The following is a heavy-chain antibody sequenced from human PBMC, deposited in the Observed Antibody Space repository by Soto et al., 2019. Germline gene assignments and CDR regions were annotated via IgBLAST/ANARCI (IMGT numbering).Heavy chain of an antibody. V-gene: IGHV3-48*02. Sequence: EVQLVESGGGLVQPGGSLRLSCAASGFTFSNYAMNWVRQAPGKGLEWVSYISHKSSAIYHAYSVKGRFTITRDNAKNSLFLQVNSLSDNETAVYYCSRDPFASSAVHIMDYLGQGPLVTVSS. CDR3: SRDPFASSAVHIMDY. CDR1: GFTFSNYA. J-gene: IGHJ4*02. D-gene: IGHD5-12*01. CDR2: ISHKSSAI.